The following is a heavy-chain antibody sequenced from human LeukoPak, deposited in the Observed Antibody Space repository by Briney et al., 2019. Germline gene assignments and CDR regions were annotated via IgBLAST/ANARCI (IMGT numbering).Heavy chain of an antibody. V-gene: IGHV7-4-1*02. CDR1: GYSSTNYG. CDR3: ARGIGIGVVLMVHGNMDV. D-gene: IGHD2-8*01. Sequence: ASVKVSCKASGYSSTNYGISWVRQAPGQGLEWMAWINTDTGNPTYAQGFTGRFVFSLDTSVNTAYLQISSLKAEDTAVYYCARGIGIGVVLMVHGNMDVWGKGTTVTVSS. CDR2: INTDTGNP. J-gene: IGHJ6*03.